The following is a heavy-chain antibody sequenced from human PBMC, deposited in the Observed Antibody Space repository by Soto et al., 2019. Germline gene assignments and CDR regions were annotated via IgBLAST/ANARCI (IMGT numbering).Heavy chain of an antibody. J-gene: IGHJ4*02. D-gene: IGHD5-18*01. CDR3: GRDRGYTYGFDF. Sequence: EVQLVESGGGLVQPGGSLRLSCAASGLTFTSYNMNWVRQAPGKGLEWVSFISSSSSTIYYADSVKGRFTISRDNAKNSLYLQMNSLRDEDTAVYYCGRDRGYTYGFDFWGQGALVTVSS. CDR1: GLTFTSYN. V-gene: IGHV3-48*02. CDR2: ISSSSSTI.